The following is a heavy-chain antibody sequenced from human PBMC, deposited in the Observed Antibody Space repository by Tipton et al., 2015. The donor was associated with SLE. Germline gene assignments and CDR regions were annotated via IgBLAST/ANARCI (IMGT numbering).Heavy chain of an antibody. D-gene: IGHD6-19*01. J-gene: IGHJ4*02. Sequence: LRLSCTVSGSSISSSSYYWGWIRQPPGKGLEWIGSIYYSGSTYCNPSLKSRVTISVDTSKNQFSLKLSSVTAADTAVYYCARDPFRGLAVAASAYWGQGTLVTVSS. V-gene: IGHV4-39*07. CDR1: GSSISSSSYY. CDR3: ARDPFRGLAVAASAY. CDR2: IYYSGST.